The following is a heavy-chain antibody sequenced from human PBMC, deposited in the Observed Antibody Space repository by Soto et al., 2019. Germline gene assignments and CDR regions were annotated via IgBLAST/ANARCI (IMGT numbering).Heavy chain of an antibody. CDR1: GFTFSSCE. CDR3: SRVKYIDYVRSNYX. CDR2: ISSSSSAI. J-gene: IGHJ4*02. Sequence: GGSLRLSCAASGFTFSSCEMSWVRQAPGKGLEWVSYISSSSSAIYYADSVKGRFTISRDNAKNSLYLQMSTLRAEETAAYYCSRVKYIDYVRSNYXWGQGTLVTVSX. D-gene: IGHD3-10*02. V-gene: IGHV3-48*03.